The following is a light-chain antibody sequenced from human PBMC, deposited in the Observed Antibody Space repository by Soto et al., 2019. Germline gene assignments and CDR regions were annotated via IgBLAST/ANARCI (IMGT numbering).Light chain of an antibody. CDR1: SGDVGGYDF. V-gene: IGLV2-11*01. J-gene: IGLJ3*02. CDR3: SSYAGSYILGV. Sequence: QSALAQPRSVSGSPGQSVTLSCTGTSGDVGGYDFVSWYQQYPGKAPKLIIFDVTERTSGVPDRFSGSKSGNSASLTISGLQAEDEADYYCSSYAGSYILGVFGGGTKLTVL. CDR2: DVT.